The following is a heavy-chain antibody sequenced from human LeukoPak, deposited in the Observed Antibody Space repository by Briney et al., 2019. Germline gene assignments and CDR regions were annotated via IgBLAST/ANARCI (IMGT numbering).Heavy chain of an antibody. V-gene: IGHV4-39*07. J-gene: IGHJ3*02. D-gene: IGHD5-24*01. Sequence: PSETLSRTCTVSGGSISSSAYYWGWIRQPPGKGLEWIGNIYYSGSTYYNPSLRSRITISVDTSKNQFSLKLSYVTAADTAVYYCASFKTSMGAFDIWGQGTMVTVSS. CDR2: IYYSGST. CDR3: ASFKTSMGAFDI. CDR1: GGSISSSAYY.